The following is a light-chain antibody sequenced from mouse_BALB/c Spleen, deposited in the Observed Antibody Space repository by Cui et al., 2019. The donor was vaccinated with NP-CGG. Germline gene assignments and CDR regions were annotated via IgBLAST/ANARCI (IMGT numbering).Light chain of an antibody. V-gene: IGLV1*01. CDR2: GTN. Sequence: QGVVTQEYALTTQHGEKVTLTCRSSTGAVTTSNYANWVQEKPDHLFTGLIGGTNNRAPGVPARFSGSLIGDKAALTITGAQTEDEAIYFCALWYSNHWVFGGGTKLTVL. J-gene: IGLJ1*01. CDR1: TGAVTTSNY. CDR3: ALWYSNHWV.